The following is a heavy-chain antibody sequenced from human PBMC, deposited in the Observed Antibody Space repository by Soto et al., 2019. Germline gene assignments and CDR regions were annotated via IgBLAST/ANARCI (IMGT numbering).Heavy chain of an antibody. J-gene: IGHJ4*02. CDR3: AKGGYNWNSYLHY. CDR1: GFTFDDYA. Sequence: EVQLVESGGGLVQPGRSLRLSCAASGFTFDDYAMHWVRQAPGKGLEWVSGISWNSGSIGYADSVKGRFTISRDNAKNFLYMQMNSMRAEDTVLYYCAKGGYNWNSYLHYWGQGTLVTVSS. V-gene: IGHV3-9*01. CDR2: ISWNSGSI. D-gene: IGHD1-7*01.